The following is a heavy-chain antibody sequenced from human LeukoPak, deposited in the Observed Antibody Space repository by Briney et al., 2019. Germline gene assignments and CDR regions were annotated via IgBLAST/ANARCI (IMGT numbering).Heavy chain of an antibody. V-gene: IGHV3-21*01. J-gene: IGHJ4*02. CDR1: GFTFSSYS. CDR2: ISGSGSFI. CDR3: AGDRGERITIFGVVNDY. D-gene: IGHD3-3*01. Sequence: PEGSLRLSCAASGFTFSSYSVNWVRQAPGKGLEWVSSISGSGSFIYYADSVKGRFTISRDNAKNSLYLQMNSLRAEDTAVYYCAGDRGERITIFGVVNDYWGQGTLVTVSS.